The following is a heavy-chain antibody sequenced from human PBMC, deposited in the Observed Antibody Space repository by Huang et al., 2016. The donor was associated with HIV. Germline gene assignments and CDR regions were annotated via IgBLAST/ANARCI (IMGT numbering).Heavy chain of an antibody. D-gene: IGHD3-22*01. CDR1: GGSFRNFA. J-gene: IGHJ4*02. CDR3: ATVEYYDTSGPQRGYFDN. CDR2: IIPTLGTA. Sequence: QVQLVQSGAEVKKPGSSVKVSCKASGGSFRNFAIGWVRQAPGQGLEWMGWIIPTLGTANYAQKVQGRVTSIADESTSKAYMELRSLRSEDTAVYYCATVEYYDTSGPQRGYFDNWGQGTLVTVSS. V-gene: IGHV1-69*01.